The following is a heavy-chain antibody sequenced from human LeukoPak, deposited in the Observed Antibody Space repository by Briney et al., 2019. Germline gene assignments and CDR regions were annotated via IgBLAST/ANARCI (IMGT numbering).Heavy chain of an antibody. CDR3: AKTTTLLGYCSSTSCRGFDY. D-gene: IGHD2-2*01. V-gene: IGHV3-23*01. CDR1: GFTFSSYA. J-gene: IGHJ4*02. Sequence: GGSLRLSCAASGFTFSSYAMSWVRQAPGKGLGWASAITGSGGSTYYADSVKGRFTISRDNAKNTLYLQMNSLRAEDTAVYYCAKTTTLLGYCSSTSCRGFDYWGQGTLVTVSS. CDR2: ITGSGGST.